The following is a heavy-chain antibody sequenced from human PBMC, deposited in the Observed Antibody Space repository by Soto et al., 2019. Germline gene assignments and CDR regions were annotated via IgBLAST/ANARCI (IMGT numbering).Heavy chain of an antibody. J-gene: IGHJ4*02. D-gene: IGHD6-19*01. CDR3: ARVPQWLSDY. Sequence: GGSLRLSCGASGFTFSSYWLNWVRQAPGNGLVWVSRINNDGSSTNYADSVKGRFTISRDNAKNTLYLQMNSLRAEDTAVYYCARVPQWLSDYWGQGT. CDR1: GFTFSSYW. CDR2: INNDGSST. V-gene: IGHV3-74*01.